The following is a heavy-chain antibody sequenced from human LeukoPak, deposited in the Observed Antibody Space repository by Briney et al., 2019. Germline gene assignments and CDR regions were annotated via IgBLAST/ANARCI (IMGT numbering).Heavy chain of an antibody. J-gene: IGHJ4*02. CDR2: TSGSGGST. V-gene: IGHV3-23*01. D-gene: IGHD5-12*01. CDR3: AKDKEVATIGRYFDY. Sequence: GGSLRLSCAASGFTFSSYAMSWVRQAPGKGLEWVSATSGSGGSTYYADSVKGRFTISRDNSKNTLYLQMNSLRAEDTAVYYCAKDKEVATIGRYFDYWGQGTLVTVSS. CDR1: GFTFSSYA.